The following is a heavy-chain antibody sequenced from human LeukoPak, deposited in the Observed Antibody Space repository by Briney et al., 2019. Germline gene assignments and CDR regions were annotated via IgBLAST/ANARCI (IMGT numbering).Heavy chain of an antibody. CDR2: IYYSGST. CDR1: DGSISGYY. D-gene: IGHD4-17*01. J-gene: IGHJ4*02. V-gene: IGHV4-59*01. CDR3: ARETKLMGFFGDLGFNY. Sequence: PSETLSLTCTVSDGSISGYYWSWIRQPPGKGLEWIGYIYYSGSTDYNPSLKSRVTISTDTSKNQISLKLTSVTAADTAVYYCARETKLMGFFGDLGFNYWGQGTLVTVSS.